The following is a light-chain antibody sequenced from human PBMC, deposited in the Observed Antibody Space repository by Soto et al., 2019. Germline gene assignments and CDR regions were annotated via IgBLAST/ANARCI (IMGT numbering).Light chain of an antibody. Sequence: DLQMTQSPSTLSASVGDRVTITCRASQSVNGWLAWYQQKPGKAPKLLIYAASNLESGVPSRFSGSGSGTEFSLTISSLQPDDSATYYGQRYNSNPWTFGQGTKVEVK. V-gene: IGKV1-5*01. CDR2: AAS. CDR1: QSVNGW. CDR3: QRYNSNPWT. J-gene: IGKJ1*01.